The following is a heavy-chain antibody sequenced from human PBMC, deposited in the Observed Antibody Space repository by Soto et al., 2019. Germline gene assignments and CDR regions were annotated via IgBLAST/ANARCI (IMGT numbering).Heavy chain of an antibody. J-gene: IGHJ4*02. V-gene: IGHV3-64*01. Sequence: DVQLAESGGGLVQPGGSLRLSCAASGFTFSNYAMHWVRQAPGKGLEYVSAISSNGGSTYYANSVKGRFTISRDNSKNTLYLQMGSLRAEDMGVYYCARVIPAAGSDYWGQGTLVTVSS. D-gene: IGHD6-13*01. CDR3: ARVIPAAGSDY. CDR2: ISSNGGST. CDR1: GFTFSNYA.